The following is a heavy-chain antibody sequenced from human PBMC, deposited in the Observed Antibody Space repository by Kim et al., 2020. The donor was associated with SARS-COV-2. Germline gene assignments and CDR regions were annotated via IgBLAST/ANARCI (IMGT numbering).Heavy chain of an antibody. J-gene: IGHJ3*01. CDR2: ISGDAENT. CDR1: GFTFNRYA. V-gene: IGHV3-23*01. CDR3: VNLGALRWGSSWYLDAFDG. Sequence: GGSLRLSCVASGFTFNRYAMGWVRQAPGKGLEWVSTISGDAENTYYAGFVTGRFTISRDNSRNTLALQMNNLRLDDTATYYCVNLGALRWGSSWYLDAFDGWGRGTVVTASS. D-gene: IGHD6-13*01.